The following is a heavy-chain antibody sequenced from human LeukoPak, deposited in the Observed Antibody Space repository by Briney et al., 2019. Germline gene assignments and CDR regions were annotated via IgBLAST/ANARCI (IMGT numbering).Heavy chain of an antibody. J-gene: IGHJ4*02. Sequence: PGGSLRLSCTASGFTFSSYAMHWVRQAPDKGLQWVAVISYDGGNKYYADSVKGRFTISRDNSKNTLYLQMNSLRAEDTAVHYCARNRGYSYGPTGYWGQGTLVTVSS. V-gene: IGHV3-30-3*01. D-gene: IGHD5-18*01. CDR1: GFTFSSYA. CDR2: ISYDGGNK. CDR3: ARNRGYSYGPTGY.